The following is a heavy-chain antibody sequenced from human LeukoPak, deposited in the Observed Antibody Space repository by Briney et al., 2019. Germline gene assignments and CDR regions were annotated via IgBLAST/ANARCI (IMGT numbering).Heavy chain of an antibody. J-gene: IGHJ3*02. CDR1: GFTFSDYY. V-gene: IGHV3-11*04. D-gene: IGHD4-23*01. CDR2: ISSSGSTI. Sequence: GGSLRLSCAASGFTFSDYYMSWIRQAPGKRLEWVSYISSSGSTIYYADSVKGRFTISRDNAKNSLYLQMNSLRAEDTAVYYCARVRTTVVPNGAFDIWGQGTMVTVSS. CDR3: ARVRTTVVPNGAFDI.